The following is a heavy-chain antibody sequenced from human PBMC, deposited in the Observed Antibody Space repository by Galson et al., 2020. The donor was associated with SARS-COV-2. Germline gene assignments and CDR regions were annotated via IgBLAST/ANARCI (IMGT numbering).Heavy chain of an antibody. CDR3: ARDTAAAGSYYYGMDV. Sequence: GESLKISCAASGFTFSSYAMHWVRQAPGKGLEWVAVISYDGSNKYYADSVKGRFTISRDNSKNTLYLQMNSLRAEDTAVYYCARDTAAAGSYYYGMDVWGQGTTVTVSS. CDR1: GFTFSSYA. CDR2: ISYDGSNK. J-gene: IGHJ6*02. V-gene: IGHV3-30-3*01. D-gene: IGHD6-13*01.